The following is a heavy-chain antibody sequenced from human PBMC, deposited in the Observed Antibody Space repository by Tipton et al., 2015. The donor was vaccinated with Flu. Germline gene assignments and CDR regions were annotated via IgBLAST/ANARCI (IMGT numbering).Heavy chain of an antibody. CDR2: IYTTGST. J-gene: IGHJ4*02. V-gene: IGHV4-4*07. Sequence: TLSLTCTVSGGSISNDYWSWIRQSAGKGLEWIGRIYTTGSTNYNPSLRSRVTISGDTSKNQFSLQLNSVTAEDTAVYYCARSPSYSGSGIYPYYFDDWGQGTLVTVSS. D-gene: IGHD3-10*01. CDR1: GGSISNDY. CDR3: ARSPSYSGSGIYPYYFDD.